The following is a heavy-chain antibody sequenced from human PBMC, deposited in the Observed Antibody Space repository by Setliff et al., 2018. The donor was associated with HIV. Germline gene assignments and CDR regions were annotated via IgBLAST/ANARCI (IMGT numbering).Heavy chain of an antibody. J-gene: IGHJ4*02. D-gene: IGHD3-3*01. CDR3: ARSQPDTIFGVVTFDC. Sequence: LSLTCAVHGGSLSASYWTWIRQAPGKGLEWIGEINHGGSTNYNPSLKSRVTISEDTSQNQFSLKLISVTAADTAMYYCARSQPDTIFGVVTFDCWGQGKMVTVSS. V-gene: IGHV4-34*01. CDR2: INHGGST. CDR1: GGSLSASY.